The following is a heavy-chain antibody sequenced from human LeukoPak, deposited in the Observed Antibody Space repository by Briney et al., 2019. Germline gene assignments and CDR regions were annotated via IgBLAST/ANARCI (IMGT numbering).Heavy chain of an antibody. CDR3: TRHPEIDGDYGDDSFDY. V-gene: IGHV3-73*01. D-gene: IGHD4-17*01. CDR2: IRSKANSYAT. CDR1: GFTFSGSA. Sequence: GGSLRLSCAASGFTFSGSAMHWVRQASGKGLEWVGRIRSKANSYATAYAASVKGRFTISRDDSKNTAYLQMNSLKTEDTAVYYCTRHPEIDGDYGDDSFDYWGQGTLVTVSS. J-gene: IGHJ4*02.